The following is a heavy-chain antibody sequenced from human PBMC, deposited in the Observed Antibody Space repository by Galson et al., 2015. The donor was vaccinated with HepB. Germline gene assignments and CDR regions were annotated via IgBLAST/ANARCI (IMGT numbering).Heavy chain of an antibody. J-gene: IGHJ6*02. V-gene: IGHV3-49*03. Sequence: SLRLSCAGSGFTFGDYAMSWFRQAPGKGLEWVGFIRSKTYGGTAEYAASVRGRFTISRDDSKNIAYLQMNSLKIEDTAVYYCTRDKAAAGRRPLYGMDVWGQGTTVTVSS. CDR3: TRDKAAAGRRPLYGMDV. CDR2: IRSKTYGGTA. D-gene: IGHD6-13*01. CDR1: GFTFGDYA.